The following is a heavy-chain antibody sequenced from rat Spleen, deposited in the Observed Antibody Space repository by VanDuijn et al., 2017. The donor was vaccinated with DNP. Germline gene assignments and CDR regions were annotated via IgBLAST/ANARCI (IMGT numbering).Heavy chain of an antibody. D-gene: IGHD1-9*01. V-gene: IGHV3-1*01. J-gene: IGHJ4*01. CDR2: ISYSGRT. Sequence: EVQLQESGPGLVKPSQSLSLTCSVTGYYITSHYWGWIRQFPENKMEYVGHISYSGRTNYKPSLKRRISITRDTSNNQFFLQLNSVTTEDTATYYCARNYGYNPPYAMDAWGQGTSVTVSS. CDR1: GYYITSHY. CDR3: ARNYGYNPPYAMDA.